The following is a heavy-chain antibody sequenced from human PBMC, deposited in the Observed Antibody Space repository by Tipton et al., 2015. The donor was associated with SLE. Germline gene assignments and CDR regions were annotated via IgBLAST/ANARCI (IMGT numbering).Heavy chain of an antibody. D-gene: IGHD6-6*01. Sequence: TLSLTCAVYGGSFSDYYWTWIRQPPGKGLEWIGEINHRGSTNYNPSLKSRVTISVDTSKNQFSLKLSSVTAADTAVYYCAREGGSSGYGMDVWGQGTTVTVSS. CDR3: AREGGSSGYGMDV. V-gene: IGHV4-34*01. J-gene: IGHJ6*02. CDR2: INHRGST. CDR1: GGSFSDYY.